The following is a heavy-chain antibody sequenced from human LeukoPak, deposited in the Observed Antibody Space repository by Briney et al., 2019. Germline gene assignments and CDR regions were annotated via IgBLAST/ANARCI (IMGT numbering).Heavy chain of an antibody. Sequence: GGSLRLSCSASGFIFKKFAMHWVRQATGKGLEWVSAIGTAGDTYYPGSVKGRFTISRENAKNSLYLQMNSLRAGDTAVYYCARGVGAFDIWGQGTMVTVSS. CDR1: GFIFKKFA. CDR2: IGTAGDT. V-gene: IGHV3-13*04. CDR3: ARGVGAFDI. D-gene: IGHD2-15*01. J-gene: IGHJ3*02.